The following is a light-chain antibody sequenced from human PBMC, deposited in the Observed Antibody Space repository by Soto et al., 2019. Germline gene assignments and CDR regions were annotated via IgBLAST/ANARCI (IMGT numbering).Light chain of an antibody. CDR3: QQYNTYSQT. CDR1: QTISSW. Sequence: DIQMTQSPSTLSASVGDRVTITCRASQTISSWLTWYQQKPGKAPNLLIYDTSTLEGGVPSRFSCSGSWTEFTLTISSLQPYDFATYYCQQYNTYSQTFGQGTKVEFK. J-gene: IGKJ1*01. V-gene: IGKV1-5*01. CDR2: DTS.